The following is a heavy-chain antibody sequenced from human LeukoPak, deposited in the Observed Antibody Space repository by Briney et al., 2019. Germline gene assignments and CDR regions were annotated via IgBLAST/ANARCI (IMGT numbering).Heavy chain of an antibody. J-gene: IGHJ3*02. D-gene: IGHD1-26*01. CDR2: ISYDGSNK. CDR1: GFTFSSYA. Sequence: PGGSLRLSCAAPGFTFSSYAMHWVRQAPGKGLEWVAVISYDGSNKYYADSVKGRFTIPRDNSKNTLYLQMNSLGAEDTAVYYCARDSAIADAFDIWGQGTMVTVSS. CDR3: ARDSAIADAFDI. V-gene: IGHV3-30-3*01.